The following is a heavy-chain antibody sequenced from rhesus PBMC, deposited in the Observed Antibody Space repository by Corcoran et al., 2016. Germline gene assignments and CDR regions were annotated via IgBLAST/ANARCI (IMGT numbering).Heavy chain of an antibody. CDR3: AKDQEGYVDPGFDF. J-gene: IGHJ3*01. D-gene: IGHD6-13*01. CDR2: SNRCGGCH. CDR1: GFTFHSYG. V-gene: IGHV3S5*01. Sequence: EVQLVETGGGLVQPGGSLKLSCAASGFTFHSYGMSWVRQAPGKGLELVSASNRCGGCHCYANSVKCRFTISRDNSKTTLSLQMNSLRAEDTALYYCAKDQEGYVDPGFDFWGQGLRVTVSS.